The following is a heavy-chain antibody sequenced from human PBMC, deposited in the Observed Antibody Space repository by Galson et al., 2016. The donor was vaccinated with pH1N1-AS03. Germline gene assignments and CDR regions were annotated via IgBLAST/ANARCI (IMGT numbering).Heavy chain of an antibody. CDR2: MYYSGRT. CDR3: ARDEGKLDYSWGHYRHNGWFDS. J-gene: IGHJ5*01. CDR1: NASIDRHY. D-gene: IGHD3-16*01. Sequence: LTCTVSNASIDRHYWSWIRQSPGKGLEWIGQMYYSGRTSFNPSLKNRVSIFMDTSNNQLSLELTSVTAADTAVYYCARDEGKLDYSWGHYRHNGWFDSWSQGILVTVSS. V-gene: IGHV4-59*11.